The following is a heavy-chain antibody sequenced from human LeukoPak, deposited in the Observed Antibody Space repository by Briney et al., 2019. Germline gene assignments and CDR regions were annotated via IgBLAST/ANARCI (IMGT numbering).Heavy chain of an antibody. CDR1: GYTFTSYG. CDR2: TSAYNGNT. CDR3: ARDELSMATREPFDY. J-gene: IGHJ4*02. V-gene: IGHV1-18*01. Sequence: ASVKVSCKASGYTFTSYGISWVRQAPGQGLEWMGWTSAYNGNTNYAQKLQGRVTMTTDTSTSTAYMELRSLRSDDTAVYYCARDELSMATREPFDYWGQGTLVTVSS. D-gene: IGHD5-24*01.